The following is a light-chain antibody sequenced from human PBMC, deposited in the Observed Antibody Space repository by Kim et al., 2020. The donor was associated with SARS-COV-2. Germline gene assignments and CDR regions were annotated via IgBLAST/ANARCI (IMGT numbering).Light chain of an antibody. CDR2: WAS. V-gene: IGKV4-1*01. CDR3: QQYYNTPFT. CDR1: QTVFFTSTKKNY. Sequence: DIVMTQSPNSLAVSLGERATINCKSSQTVFFTSTKKNYLAWYQHKSGQPPKLLISWASIRQSGVPDRFSGSGSGTDFSLTISSLQAEDVADYYCQQYYNTPFTFGQGTKLEI. J-gene: IGKJ2*01.